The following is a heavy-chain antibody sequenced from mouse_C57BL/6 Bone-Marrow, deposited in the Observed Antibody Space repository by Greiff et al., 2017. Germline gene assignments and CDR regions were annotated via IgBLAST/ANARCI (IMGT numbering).Heavy chain of an antibody. J-gene: IGHJ2*01. CDR3: AKYYGSSFLDY. CDR2: IYPRDGST. Sequence: VQLQQSGPELVKPGASVKLSCKASGYTFTSYDINWVKQRPGQGLEWIGWIYPRDGSTKYNEKFNGKATLTVDPSSSTASMELHSLTSDYSTVYFCAKYYGSSFLDYWGQGTTLTVSS. CDR1: GYTFTSYD. D-gene: IGHD1-1*01. V-gene: IGHV1-85*01.